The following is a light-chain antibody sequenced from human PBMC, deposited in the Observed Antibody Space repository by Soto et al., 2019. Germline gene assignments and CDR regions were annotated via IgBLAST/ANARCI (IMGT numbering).Light chain of an antibody. CDR3: QQRSNWPLT. CDR2: GAS. J-gene: IGKJ5*01. V-gene: IGKV3D-20*02. Sequence: IVVMQSPGTLSLSPGERARLSCRASQSVSSSYLAWYQQKPGQAPRLLIYGASSRATGIPDRFSGSGSGTDFTLTISRLEPEDCAVYYCQQRSNWPLTFGQGTRLEIK. CDR1: QSVSSSY.